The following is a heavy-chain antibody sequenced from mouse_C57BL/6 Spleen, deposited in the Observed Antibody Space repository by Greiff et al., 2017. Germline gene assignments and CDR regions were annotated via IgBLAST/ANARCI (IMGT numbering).Heavy chain of an antibody. V-gene: IGHV10-3*01. CDR3: VRAHDYVYAMDY. J-gene: IGHJ4*01. CDR1: GFTFNTYA. CDR2: IRSKSSNYAT. D-gene: IGHD2-4*01. Sequence: EVQGVESGGGLVQPKGSLKLSCAASGFTFNTYAMHWVRQAPGQGLEWVARIRSKSSNYATYYADSVKDRVTISRDDSQSMLYLQMNNLKTEDTAMYYCVRAHDYVYAMDYWGQGTSVTVSS.